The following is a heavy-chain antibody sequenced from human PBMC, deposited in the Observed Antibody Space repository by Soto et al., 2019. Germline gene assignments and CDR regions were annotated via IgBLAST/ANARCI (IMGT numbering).Heavy chain of an antibody. Sequence: SHTLSLTCAISGDSVSSNRAAWTWIRQSPSRGLEWLGRTYYRAEWYNDYAVSVKSRIRINPDTYKNQLSLQLDSVTPDDTALYYCAPFISGRRAVDYWSQGTLIT. CDR2: TYYRAEWYN. D-gene: IGHD3-10*01. CDR3: APFISGRRAVDY. J-gene: IGHJ4*02. V-gene: IGHV6-1*01. CDR1: GDSVSSNRAA.